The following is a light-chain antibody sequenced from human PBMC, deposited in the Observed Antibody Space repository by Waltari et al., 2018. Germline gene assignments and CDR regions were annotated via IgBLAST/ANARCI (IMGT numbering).Light chain of an antibody. Sequence: DIQMTQSPSSLSAFVGDRVTITCRASQGIGNDLGWYQQKPGKAPKRLIYSASSLQPGVPSRFSGSGSWTEFTLTISSLQPEDFASYYCLQYNNYPWTFGQGTKVEIK. V-gene: IGKV1-17*01. CDR3: LQYNNYPWT. J-gene: IGKJ1*01. CDR1: QGIGND. CDR2: SAS.